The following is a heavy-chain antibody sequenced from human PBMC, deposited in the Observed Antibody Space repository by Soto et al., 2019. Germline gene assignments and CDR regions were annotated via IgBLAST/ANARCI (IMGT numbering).Heavy chain of an antibody. J-gene: IGHJ4*02. CDR2: IIPLLGTV. CDR3: AGFGYSRGYAY. CDR1: GVTSSSYV. V-gene: IGHV1-69*06. D-gene: IGHD5-18*01. Sequence: QVQLVQSGAEVKKPGSSVKVSCKASGVTSSSYVISWVRQAPGEGLEWMGDIIPLLGTVNYAQKFRGRVTITADRSTTTAYMALSSLKSEDTAVDYCAGFGYSRGYAYWGQGTLVTVSS.